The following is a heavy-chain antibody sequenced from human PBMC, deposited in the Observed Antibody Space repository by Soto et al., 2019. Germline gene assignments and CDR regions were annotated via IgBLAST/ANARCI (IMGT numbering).Heavy chain of an antibody. CDR1: GGSFNNYA. Sequence: QVHLVQSGAEVKKPGSSVKVSCKTSGGSFNNYAVSWVRQAPGQGLEWMGGIIPNFDTPNYAQKFQDRVTLIADEFTSTVYMELRSLRSNDTAVYYCAVAMVREILIFESSGMHVWGQGTTVIVSS. CDR2: IIPNFDTP. V-gene: IGHV1-69*01. J-gene: IGHJ6*02. CDR3: AVAMVREILIFESSGMHV. D-gene: IGHD3-10*01.